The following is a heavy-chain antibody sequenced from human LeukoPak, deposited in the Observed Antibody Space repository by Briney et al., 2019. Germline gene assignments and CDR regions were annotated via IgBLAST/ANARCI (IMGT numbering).Heavy chain of an antibody. D-gene: IGHD1/OR15-1a*01. CDR2: FFPGDSDS. CDR1: GYRFTTYW. Sequence: GESLKISCKGSGYRFTTYWIGWVRQLPGKGLEWMGIFFPGDSDSSHSPSFQGQVTISADKSFNTAYLQWSSLEASDTAMYYCATSESQTRFDYWGQGTLVTVSS. CDR3: ATSESQTRFDY. V-gene: IGHV5-51*01. J-gene: IGHJ4*02.